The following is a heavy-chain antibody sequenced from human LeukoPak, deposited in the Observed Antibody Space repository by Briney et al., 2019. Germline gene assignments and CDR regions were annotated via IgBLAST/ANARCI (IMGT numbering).Heavy chain of an antibody. V-gene: IGHV1-3*01. J-gene: IGHJ4*02. CDR1: GYTFTSYA. CDR3: ARDGKPPPLYYDFWSGYHGQYYFDY. CDR2: INAGNGNT. Sequence: GASVTVSCTASGYTFTSYAMHWVRQAPGQRLERMGWINAGNGNTKYSQKFQGRVTITRDTSASTAYMELSSLRSEDTAVYYCARDGKPPPLYYDFWSGYHGQYYFDYWGQGTLVTVSS. D-gene: IGHD3-3*01.